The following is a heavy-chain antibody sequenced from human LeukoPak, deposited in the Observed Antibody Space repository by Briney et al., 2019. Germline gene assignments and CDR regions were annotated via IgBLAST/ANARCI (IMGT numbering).Heavy chain of an antibody. CDR2: IYTSGST. J-gene: IGHJ4*02. CDR1: GGSISSGSYY. Sequence: SETLPLTCTVSGGSISSGSYYWSWIRQPAGKGLEWIGRIYTSGSTNYNPSLKSRVTISVDTSKNQFSLKLSSVTAADTAVYYCARDEWYFDYWGQGTLVTVSS. V-gene: IGHV4-61*02. CDR3: ARDEWYFDY. D-gene: IGHD3-3*01.